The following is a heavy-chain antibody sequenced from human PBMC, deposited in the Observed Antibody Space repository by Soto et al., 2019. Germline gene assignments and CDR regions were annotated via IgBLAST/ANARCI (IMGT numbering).Heavy chain of an antibody. D-gene: IGHD6-13*01. V-gene: IGHV4-59*12. CDR2: IYYTGNT. CDR3: ARGGSAAAADYYFDY. J-gene: IGHJ4*02. CDR1: EGSISTYY. Sequence: SETLSLTCSISEGSISTYYWTWIRQSPGKGLEWIGYIYYTGNTKYNPSLKSRVTVSVDKSKNQFSLKLSSVTAADTAVYYCARGGSAAAADYYFDYWGQGTLVTVSS.